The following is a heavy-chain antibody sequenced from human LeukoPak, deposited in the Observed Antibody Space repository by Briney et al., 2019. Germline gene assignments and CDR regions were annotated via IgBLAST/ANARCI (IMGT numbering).Heavy chain of an antibody. CDR1: GGSISSGSYY. J-gene: IGHJ4*02. V-gene: IGHV4-61*02. Sequence: SETLSLTCTVSGGSISSGSYYWSWIRQPAGKGLEWIGRIYTSGSTNYNPSLKSRVTMSVDTSKNQFSLKLSSVTAADTAVYYCAGSDFDYGGNRPVDYWGQGTLVTVSS. CDR2: IYTSGST. CDR3: AGSDFDYGGNRPVDY. D-gene: IGHD4-23*01.